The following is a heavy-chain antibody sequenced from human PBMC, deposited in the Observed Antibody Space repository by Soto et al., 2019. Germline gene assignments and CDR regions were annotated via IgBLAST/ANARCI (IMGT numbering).Heavy chain of an antibody. Sequence: QVQLQESSTGLVKPSETLSLTCTVSGASISSYYWSWIRQPPGKGLEWIGYIYYSGSTNYNPSLKSRVTISVDTSKNQFSLKLSSVTAADTAVYHCARKSCTFDSWGQGTLVTVSS. J-gene: IGHJ4*02. CDR1: GASISSYY. D-gene: IGHD2-8*01. CDR2: IYYSGST. CDR3: ARKSCTFDS. V-gene: IGHV4-59*08.